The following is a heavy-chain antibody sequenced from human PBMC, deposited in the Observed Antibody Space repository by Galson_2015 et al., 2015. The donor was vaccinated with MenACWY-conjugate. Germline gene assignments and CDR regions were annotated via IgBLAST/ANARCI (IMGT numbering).Heavy chain of an antibody. V-gene: IGHV3-23*01. CDR1: GFDFDDYA. CDR3: AKVIYGARYYFEH. Sequence: SLRLSCAASGFDFDDYAMSWVRQAPGKGLQWVAGVGRGGGSTYYTDPVRGRFTISRDNSKNKLDLQMDSLRVEDTAVYYCAKVIYGARYYFEHWGQGSLLIVTS. CDR2: VGRGGGST. D-gene: IGHD3/OR15-3a*01. J-gene: IGHJ4*02.